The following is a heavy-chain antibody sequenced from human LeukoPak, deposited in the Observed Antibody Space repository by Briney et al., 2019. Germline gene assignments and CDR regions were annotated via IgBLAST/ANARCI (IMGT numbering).Heavy chain of an antibody. CDR2: IKQDGSEK. Sequence: QPGXXLRLSCAASGFTFSSYWMSWVRQAPGKGPEWVANIKQDGSEKYYVDCVKGRFTISRDNAKNSLYLQMNSLRAEDTAVYYCARDRPSWIQLWSFWGQGTLVTVSS. J-gene: IGHJ4*02. CDR1: GFTFSSYW. CDR3: ARDRPSWIQLWSF. V-gene: IGHV3-7*01. D-gene: IGHD5-18*01.